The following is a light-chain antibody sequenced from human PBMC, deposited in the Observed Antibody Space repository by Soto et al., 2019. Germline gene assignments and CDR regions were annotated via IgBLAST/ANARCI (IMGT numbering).Light chain of an antibody. V-gene: IGKV4-1*01. CDR1: PSGLSSSTNKNY. CDR3: QQYYSTPYT. CDR2: WAS. J-gene: IGKJ2*01. Sequence: DFVMTQTPASLAVSLGEKATINCKSSPSGLSSSTNKNYLAWYQQRPGQPPKLLIYWASTRDSGVPDRFSGSGSGTDFTLTISSLQAEDVAVYYCQQYYSTPYTFGQGTQLEIK.